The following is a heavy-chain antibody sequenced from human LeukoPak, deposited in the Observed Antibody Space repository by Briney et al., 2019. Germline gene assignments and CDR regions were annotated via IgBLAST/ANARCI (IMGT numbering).Heavy chain of an antibody. CDR3: AAQVKGRGNWNPGLTYFDY. V-gene: IGHV3-23*01. J-gene: IGHJ4*02. CDR1: GFTFSSYA. Sequence: AGSLRLSCAASGFTFSSYAMSWVRQAPGKGLEWGSAISGSGGSTYYADSVKGRFTISRDNSKNTLYLQMNSLRAEDTAVYYCAAQVKGRGNWNPGLTYFDYWGQGTLVTVSS. CDR2: ISGSGGST. D-gene: IGHD1-1*01.